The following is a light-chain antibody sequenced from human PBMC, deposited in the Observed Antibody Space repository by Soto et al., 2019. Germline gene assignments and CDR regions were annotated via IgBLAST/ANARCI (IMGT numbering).Light chain of an antibody. Sequence: QSALTQPVSVSGSPGQSITISCTGTSSDVGNYPYVSWYQQHPGKAPKLMIFDVTDRPSGVSNRFSGSKSGNTASLTISGLQAEDEADYYCTSYTTSSTLVFGGGTQLTVL. J-gene: IGLJ2*01. V-gene: IGLV2-14*03. CDR1: SSDVGNYPY. CDR2: DVT. CDR3: TSYTTSSTLV.